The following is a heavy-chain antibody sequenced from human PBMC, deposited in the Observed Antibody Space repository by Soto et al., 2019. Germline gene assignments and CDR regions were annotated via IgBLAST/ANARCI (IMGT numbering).Heavy chain of an antibody. CDR2: ISYDGSNK. CDR3: AKDLKPPYCSSTSCYYDTDT. D-gene: IGHD2-2*01. Sequence: LRLSCAASGFTFSSYGMHWVRQAPGKGLEWVAVISYDGSNKYYADSVKGRFTISRDNSKNTLYLQMNSLRAEDTAVYYCAKDLKPPYCSSTSCYYDTDTWGQGTLVTVSS. J-gene: IGHJ5*02. V-gene: IGHV3-30*18. CDR1: GFTFSSYG.